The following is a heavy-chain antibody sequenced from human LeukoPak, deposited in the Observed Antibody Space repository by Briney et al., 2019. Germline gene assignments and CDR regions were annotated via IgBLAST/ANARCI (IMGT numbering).Heavy chain of an antibody. J-gene: IGHJ4*02. CDR1: GFTFSSYA. V-gene: IGHV3-23*01. CDR2: ISGSGGST. D-gene: IGHD2-21*01. CDR3: ARAFKYSMSGYFFDY. Sequence: PGGSLRLSCAASGFTFSSYAMSWVRQAPGKGLEWVSAISGSGGSTYYADSVKGRFTISRDNSKNTLYLQMNSLRAEDTALYYCARAFKYSMSGYFFDYWGQGTLVTVSS.